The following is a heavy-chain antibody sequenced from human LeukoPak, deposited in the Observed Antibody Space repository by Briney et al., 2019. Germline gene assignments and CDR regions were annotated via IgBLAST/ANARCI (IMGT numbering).Heavy chain of an antibody. Sequence: ASVKVSCKASGYTFTGYYMHWVRQAPGQGLEWMGWINPNSGGTNYAQKFQGRVTMTRDTSISTAYMELSRLRSDDTAVYYCARSVIVVVPAAKYGSPDFIQGGWSDPWGQGTLVTVSS. CDR1: GYTFTGYY. D-gene: IGHD2-2*01. CDR3: ARSVIVVVPAAKYGSPDFIQGGWSDP. V-gene: IGHV1-2*02. J-gene: IGHJ5*02. CDR2: INPNSGGT.